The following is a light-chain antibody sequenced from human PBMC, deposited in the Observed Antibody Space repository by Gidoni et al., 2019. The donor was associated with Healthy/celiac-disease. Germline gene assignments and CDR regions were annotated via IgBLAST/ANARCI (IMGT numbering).Light chain of an antibody. CDR1: QSVLYSSNNKNY. J-gene: IGKJ4*01. V-gene: IGKV4-1*01. CDR2: WAS. CDR3: QQYYSTPPT. Sequence: DIVMTQSPASLAVSLVERATINCKSSQSVLYSSNNKNYLAWYQKKPGQPPKLLIYWASTRESGVPDRFSGSGSGRDFTLTISSLQAEDVAVYDCQQYYSTPPTFGGGTKVEIK.